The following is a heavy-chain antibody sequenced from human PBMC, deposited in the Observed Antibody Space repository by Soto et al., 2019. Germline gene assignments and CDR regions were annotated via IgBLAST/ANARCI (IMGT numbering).Heavy chain of an antibody. Sequence: PSETLSLTCTVSGGSISSDDYYWNWIRQRPGKGLEWIGNIYYRGNTNYNPSLKSRIIMSMDMSENQFSLKLTSVTAADTAVYFCARAPVGLDTISYFDYWGQGKLVTVSS. D-gene: IGHD3-3*01. CDR3: ARAPVGLDTISYFDY. CDR2: IYYRGNT. V-gene: IGHV4-30-4*08. CDR1: GGSISSDDYY. J-gene: IGHJ4*02.